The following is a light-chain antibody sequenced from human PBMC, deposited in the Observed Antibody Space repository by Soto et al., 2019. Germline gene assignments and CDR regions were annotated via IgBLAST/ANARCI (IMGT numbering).Light chain of an antibody. Sequence: THYTATLSVSPGESAPLSLRASQSVRSNLAWYYQKPGQAPRLLIYRASSRATGIPDRFSGSGSGTDFTLTIIRLEPEDFAVYYCQQYGGSTYTFGQGTKVDI. CDR3: QQYGGSTYT. CDR2: RAS. J-gene: IGKJ2*01. V-gene: IGKV3-20*01. CDR1: QSVRSN.